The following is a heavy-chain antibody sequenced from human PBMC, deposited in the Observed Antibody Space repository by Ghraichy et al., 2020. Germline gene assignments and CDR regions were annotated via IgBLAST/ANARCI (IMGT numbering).Heavy chain of an antibody. D-gene: IGHD2-15*01. V-gene: IGHV3-33*01. CDR1: GFTFSSYG. CDR2: IWYDGSNK. J-gene: IGHJ6*02. CDR3: ARELNGGRRNYYYYYGMDV. Sequence: GGSLRLSCAASGFTFSSYGMHWVRQAPGKGLEWVAVIWYDGSNKYYADSVKGRFTISRDNSKNTLYLQMNSLRAEDTAVYYCARELNGGRRNYYYYYGMDVWGQGTTVTVSS.